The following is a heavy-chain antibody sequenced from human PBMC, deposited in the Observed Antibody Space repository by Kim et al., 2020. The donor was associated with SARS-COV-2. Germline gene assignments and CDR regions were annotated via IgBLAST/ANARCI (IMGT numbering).Heavy chain of an antibody. J-gene: IGHJ4*02. CDR1: GYTFTSYG. D-gene: IGHD3-22*01. CDR3: ARGEEYYDSSGYLFDY. Sequence: ASVKVSCKASGYTFTSYGISWVRQAPGQGLEWMGWISAYNGNTNYAQKLQGRVTMTTDTSTSTAYMELRSLRSDDTAVYYCARGEEYYDSSGYLFDYWGQGTLVTVSS. CDR2: ISAYNGNT. V-gene: IGHV1-18*01.